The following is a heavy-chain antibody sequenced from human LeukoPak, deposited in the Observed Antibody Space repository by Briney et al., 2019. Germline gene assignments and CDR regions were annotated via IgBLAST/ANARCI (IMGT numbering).Heavy chain of an antibody. CDR2: IRSNSDGGTI. D-gene: IGHD2-2*01. J-gene: IGHJ4*02. V-gene: IGHV3-15*07. CDR1: GFTFSNAW. Sequence: PGGSLRLSCATSGFTFSNAWMNWVRQAPGKGLEWVGRIRSNSDGGTIDYAAPVKGRFTLSRDDSKTTLYLQMNSLQTEDTAVYYCAREVVIVVEPAANTIDYWGQGTRVTVSS. CDR3: AREVVIVVEPAANTIDY.